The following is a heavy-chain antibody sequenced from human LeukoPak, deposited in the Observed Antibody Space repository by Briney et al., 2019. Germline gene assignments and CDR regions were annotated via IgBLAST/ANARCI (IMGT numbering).Heavy chain of an antibody. Sequence: SETLSLTCIVSGGSISSGDFHWSWVRQPPGKGLEWIGYIYYTGRTYYNPSLKSRVTISVDTSRNQFSLKLNSVTATDTAVYYCARVKGKYQNWFDPWGQGTLVTVSS. CDR3: ARVKGKYQNWFDP. D-gene: IGHD2-2*01. V-gene: IGHV4-30-4*01. CDR1: GGSISSGDFH. CDR2: IYYTGRT. J-gene: IGHJ5*02.